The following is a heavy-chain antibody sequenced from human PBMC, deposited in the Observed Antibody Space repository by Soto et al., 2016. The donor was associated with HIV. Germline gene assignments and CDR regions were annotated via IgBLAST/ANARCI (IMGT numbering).Heavy chain of an antibody. CDR3: AKDSGYCSTTSCSRYMDV. CDR1: GFTFDDYT. CDR2: ISWDGGNT. V-gene: IGHV3-43*01. Sequence: DVKLVESGGVVVQPGGSLRLSCATSGFTFDDYTMHWVRQAPGKGLEWVSLISWDGGNTYYADSVKGRFTISRDNSKHSLYLQMNSLRTEDTALYSCAKDSGYCSTTSCSRYMDVWGKGTTVTVSS. J-gene: IGHJ6*03. D-gene: IGHD2-2*01.